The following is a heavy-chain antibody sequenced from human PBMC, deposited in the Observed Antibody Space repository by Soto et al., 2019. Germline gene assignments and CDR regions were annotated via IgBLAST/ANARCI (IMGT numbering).Heavy chain of an antibody. CDR2: IGTAGDT. CDR3: ARDLASTTIPNY. CDR1: GFTFSNYD. D-gene: IGHD4-17*01. J-gene: IGHJ4*02. Sequence: LRLSCAASGFTFSNYDMHWVRQVTGKGLEWISGIGTAGDTYYVDSVKGRFTISRDNAKNSLYLQMNSLRAEDTAVYYCARDLASTTIPNYWGQGTLVTVSS. V-gene: IGHV3-13*01.